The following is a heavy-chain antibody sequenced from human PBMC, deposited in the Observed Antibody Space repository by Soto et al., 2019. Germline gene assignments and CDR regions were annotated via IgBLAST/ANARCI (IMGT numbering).Heavy chain of an antibody. J-gene: IGHJ4*02. CDR3: ARQREYEMSGYNFDY. CDR1: GYRFTSYW. V-gene: IGHV5-51*01. CDR2: FYPGDSDT. D-gene: IGHD3-3*01. Sequence: GESLKISCQGSGYRFTSYWIVWVRQMPGKGPEWMGIFYPGDSDTRYSPSFQGQVAISADKSISTAYLQWSSLKASDTAMYYCARQREYEMSGYNFDYWGQGTPVTVSS.